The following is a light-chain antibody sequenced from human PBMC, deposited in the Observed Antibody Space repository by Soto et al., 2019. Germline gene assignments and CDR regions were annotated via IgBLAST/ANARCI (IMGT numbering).Light chain of an antibody. Sequence: QSALTQPASVSGSPGQSITISCTGTSSDVGGYDHVSWYQQHPGRAPKLMIYDVSNRPSGVSNRFSGSKSGNTASLTISGLQAEDEAYYYCSSYTSSNTLVFGGGTQLTVL. CDR3: SSYTSSNTLV. CDR1: SSDVGGYDH. V-gene: IGLV2-14*01. J-gene: IGLJ2*01. CDR2: DVS.